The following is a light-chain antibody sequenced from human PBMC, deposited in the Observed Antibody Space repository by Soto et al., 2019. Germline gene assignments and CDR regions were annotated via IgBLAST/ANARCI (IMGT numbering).Light chain of an antibody. CDR2: DVN. V-gene: IGLV2-14*03. J-gene: IGLJ2*01. CDR3: SSYTSSSTVV. Sequence: QSALTQPASVSGSPGQSITISCTGTSSDVGGHNFLSWYQQHPGKAPKLMIYDVNNRPSGVSNRFSASKSGNTASLTISGLQADDEADYFCSSYTSSSTVVFGGGTKVTVL. CDR1: SSDVGGHNF.